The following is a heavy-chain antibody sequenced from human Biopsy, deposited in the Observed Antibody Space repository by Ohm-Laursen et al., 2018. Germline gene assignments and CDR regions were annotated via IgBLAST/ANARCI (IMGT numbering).Heavy chain of an antibody. V-gene: IGHV1-69*06. CDR3: ATKLTGYFHH. CDR1: GGTFSNYG. J-gene: IGHJ1*01. D-gene: IGHD3-9*01. CDR2: NIPILGTG. Sequence: SSVKVSCKAPGGTFSNYGVNWVRQAPGQGLEWLGGNIPILGTGNYAQKFQDRVTVAADTSASTATMELRSLRSDDTAVYYCATKLTGYFHHWGQGTLVIVSS.